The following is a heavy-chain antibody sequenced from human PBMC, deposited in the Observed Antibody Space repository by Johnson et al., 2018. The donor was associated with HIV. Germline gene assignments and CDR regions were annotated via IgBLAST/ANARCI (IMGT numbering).Heavy chain of an antibody. V-gene: IGHV3-66*01. Sequence: VQLVESGGGLVKPGGSLRLPCAASGFTVSSNYMSWVRQAQGEGLEWDSIIYSGGTTYYAESVKGRFVISRDNSKNTLYLQMNSLRVEDTAVYYCARDTRQWDSLDIWGQGSMVTVSS. CDR1: GFTVSSNY. J-gene: IGHJ3*02. CDR3: ARDTRQWDSLDI. D-gene: IGHD2-8*01. CDR2: IYSGGTT.